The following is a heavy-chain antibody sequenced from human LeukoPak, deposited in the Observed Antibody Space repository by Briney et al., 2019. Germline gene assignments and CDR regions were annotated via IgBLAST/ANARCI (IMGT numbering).Heavy chain of an antibody. J-gene: IGHJ4*02. CDR2: IWYDGSNK. V-gene: IGHV3-33*01. D-gene: IGHD2-2*01. CDR3: ARDERDIVVVPAATGFDY. CDR1: GFTFSSYG. Sequence: PGRSLRLSCAASGFTFSSYGMHWVRQAPGKGLEWVAVIWYDGSNKYHADSVKGRFTISRDNSKNMLYLQMNSLRAEDTAVYYCARDERDIVVVPAATGFDYWGQGTLVTVSS.